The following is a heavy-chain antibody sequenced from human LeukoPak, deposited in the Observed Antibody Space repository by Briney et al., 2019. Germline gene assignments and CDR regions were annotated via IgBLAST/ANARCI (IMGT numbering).Heavy chain of an antibody. CDR3: AKWGPHCVGDYCPALDS. Sequence: GGSLRLSCAASGFIFRNYAMEWVRQAPGKGLEWVAVISFDGSTKFSADSVKGRFTISRDNAKESLYLQLNSLRADDTAVYYCAKWGPHCVGDYCPALDSWGQGTLVTVSS. J-gene: IGHJ4*02. D-gene: IGHD2-21*02. V-gene: IGHV3-30-3*01. CDR2: ISFDGSTK. CDR1: GFIFRNYA.